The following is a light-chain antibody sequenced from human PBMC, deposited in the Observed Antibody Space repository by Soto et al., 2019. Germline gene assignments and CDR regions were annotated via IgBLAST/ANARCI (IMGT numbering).Light chain of an antibody. CDR3: QHYSVSPWT. Sequence: DIQMTQSPSTLSASVGDRVTITCRASQSMNDWLAWYQQKPGKAPKPLIYQTSTLESGVPSRFSGSGSGTEFTLTISSLQPDDFATSYCQHYSVSPWTFGQGTKVEIK. V-gene: IGKV1-5*03. J-gene: IGKJ1*01. CDR2: QTS. CDR1: QSMNDW.